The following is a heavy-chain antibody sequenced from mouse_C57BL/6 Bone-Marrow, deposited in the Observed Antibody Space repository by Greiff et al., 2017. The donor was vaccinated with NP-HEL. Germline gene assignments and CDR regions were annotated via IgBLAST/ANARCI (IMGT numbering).Heavy chain of an antibody. Sequence: LQQPGASVKVSCKASGYTFTSYWMHWVKQRPGQGLEWIGRIHPSDSDTNYNQKFKGKATLTVDKSSSTAYMQLSSLTSEDSAVYYCAIWYGNFEGTRAYWGQGTLVTVSA. CDR1: GYTFTSYW. D-gene: IGHD2-10*02. CDR2: IHPSDSDT. V-gene: IGHV1-74*04. CDR3: AIWYGNFEGTRAY. J-gene: IGHJ3*01.